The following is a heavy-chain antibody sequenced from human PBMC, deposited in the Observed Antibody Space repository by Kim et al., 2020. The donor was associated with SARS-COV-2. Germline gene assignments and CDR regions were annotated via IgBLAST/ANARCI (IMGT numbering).Heavy chain of an antibody. J-gene: IGHJ5*02. D-gene: IGHD6-19*01. CDR2: INHSGST. V-gene: IGHV4-34*01. CDR1: GGSFSGYY. CDR3: ARGMGSGWYDFWFDP. Sequence: SETLSLTCAVYGGSFSGYYWSWIRQPPGKGLEWIGEINHSGSTNYNPSLKSRVTISVDTSKNQFSLKLSSVTAADTAVYYCARGMGSGWYDFWFDPWGQGTLVTVSS.